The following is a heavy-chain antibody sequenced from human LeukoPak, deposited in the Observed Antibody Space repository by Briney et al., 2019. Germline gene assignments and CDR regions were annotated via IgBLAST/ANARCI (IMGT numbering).Heavy chain of an antibody. D-gene: IGHD6-13*01. V-gene: IGHV4-34*01. CDR3: ARRAAGIYYYYYGMDV. J-gene: IGHJ6*02. CDR2: INHSGST. CDR1: GGSFSGYY. Sequence: SETLSLTCAVYGGSFSGYYWSWIRQPPGKGLEWIGEINHSGSTNYNPSLKSRVTISVDTSKNQFSLKLSSVTAADTAAYYCARRAAGIYYYYYGMDVWGQGTTVTVSS.